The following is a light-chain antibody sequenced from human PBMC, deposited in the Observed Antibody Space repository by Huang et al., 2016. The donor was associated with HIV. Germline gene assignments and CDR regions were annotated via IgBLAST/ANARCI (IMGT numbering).Light chain of an antibody. CDR2: VAS. CDR3: QQSYSTPMYT. Sequence: DIQMTQSPSFLSASVGDRVTITCRASQSIDTYLHWYQQRPGKAPNLLVYVASSLHSGVPSRFSGSGSGTDFTLTISSLQPEDFATYYCQQSYSTPMYTFGQGTKLEIK. V-gene: IGKV1-39*01. J-gene: IGKJ2*01. CDR1: QSIDTY.